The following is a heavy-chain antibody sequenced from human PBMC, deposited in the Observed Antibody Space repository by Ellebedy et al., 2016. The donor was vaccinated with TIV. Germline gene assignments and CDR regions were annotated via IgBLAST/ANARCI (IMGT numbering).Heavy chain of an antibody. V-gene: IGHV3-21*01. Sequence: GESLKISCAASGFTFSSYTMNWVRQAPGKGLEWVSSISGSSTYIYYADSVKGRFAISRDNAKNSLYLQMNSLRAEDTAVYYCARIMQMATIDDDAFDIWGQGTMVTVSS. J-gene: IGHJ3*02. CDR1: GFTFSSYT. CDR2: ISGSSTYI. D-gene: IGHD5-24*01. CDR3: ARIMQMATIDDDAFDI.